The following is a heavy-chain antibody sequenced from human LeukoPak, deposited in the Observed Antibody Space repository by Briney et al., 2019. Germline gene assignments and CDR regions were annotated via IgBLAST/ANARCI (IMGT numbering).Heavy chain of an antibody. J-gene: IGHJ4*02. CDR2: IIPIFGTA. D-gene: IGHD3-10*01. CDR3: ARDTMVRGGVGGY. CDR1: GGTFSSYA. Sequence: SVKVSCKASGGTFSSYAISWVRQAPGQGLEWMGGIIPIFGTANYAQKFQGRVTITTDESTSTAYLELSSLRSEDTAGYYCARDTMVRGGVGGYWGQGTLVTVSS. V-gene: IGHV1-69*05.